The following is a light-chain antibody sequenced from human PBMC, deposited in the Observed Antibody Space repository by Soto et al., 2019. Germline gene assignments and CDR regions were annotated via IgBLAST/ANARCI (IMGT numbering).Light chain of an antibody. CDR3: QQYDSYPLT. J-gene: IGKJ4*01. V-gene: IGKV1-5*01. Sequence: DVQMTQSPSTLSASVGDRVTITCRASQSINNLLAWYQQKPGKAPKLLIYDVSTLESGVPSRFSGSGAGTEFTLTISSLQPEDFATYYCQQYDSYPLTFGGGTKVDIK. CDR2: DVS. CDR1: QSINNL.